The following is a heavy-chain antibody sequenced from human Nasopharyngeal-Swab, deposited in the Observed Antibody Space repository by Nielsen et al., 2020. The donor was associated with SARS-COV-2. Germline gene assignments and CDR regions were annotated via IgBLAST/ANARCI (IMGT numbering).Heavy chain of an antibody. Sequence: GESLKISCAASGFTFSNAWMSWVRQAPGKGLEWVGRIKSKTDGGTTDYAAPVKGRFTISRDDSKNTLYLQMNSLKTEDTAVYYCTRGGLYGMDVWGQGTTVTVPS. J-gene: IGHJ6*02. D-gene: IGHD3-16*01. CDR2: IKSKTDGGTT. V-gene: IGHV3-15*01. CDR3: TRGGLYGMDV. CDR1: GFTFSNAW.